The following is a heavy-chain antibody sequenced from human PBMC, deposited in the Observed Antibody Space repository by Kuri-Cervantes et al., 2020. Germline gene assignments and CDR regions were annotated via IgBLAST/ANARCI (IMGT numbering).Heavy chain of an antibody. CDR2: IYYSGST. D-gene: IGHD1-26*01. CDR3: ARAGIVGATGEFDY. CDR1: GGSISSSSYY. V-gene: IGHV4-39*07. Sequence: SETLSLTCTVSGGSISSSSYYWGWIRQPPGKGLEWIGSIYYSGSTYYNPSLKSRVTISVDTSKNQFSLKLSSVTAADTAVYYRARAGIVGATGEFDYWGQGTLVTVSS. J-gene: IGHJ4*02.